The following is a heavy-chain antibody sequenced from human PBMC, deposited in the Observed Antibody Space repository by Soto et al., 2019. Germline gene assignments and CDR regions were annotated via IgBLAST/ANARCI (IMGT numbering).Heavy chain of an antibody. D-gene: IGHD4-17*01. J-gene: IGHJ6*03. CDR1: GYTFTGYY. V-gene: IGHV1-2*04. CDR3: ARGFSTKTVTTGQPILNYYYYMDV. Sequence: GASVKVSCKASGYTFTGYYMHWVRQAPGQGLEWMGWINPNSGGTNYAQKFQGWVTMTRDTSISTAYMELSRLRSDDTAVYYCARGFSTKTVTTGQPILNYYYYMDVWGKGTTVTVSS. CDR2: INPNSGGT.